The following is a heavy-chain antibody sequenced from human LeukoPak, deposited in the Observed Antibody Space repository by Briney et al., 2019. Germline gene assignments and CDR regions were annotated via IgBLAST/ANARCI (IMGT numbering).Heavy chain of an antibody. J-gene: IGHJ4*02. CDR1: GFTFSSYG. Sequence: GGSLRLSCAASGFTFSSYGMHWVRQAPGKGLEWVTFIQYDGSKKYYADSVKGRFTISRDNSKNTLYLEMNSLRAEDTAVYYCAKDIGSCYDYWGQGILVTVSS. CDR2: IQYDGSKK. CDR3: AKDIGSCYDY. D-gene: IGHD3-10*01. V-gene: IGHV3-30*02.